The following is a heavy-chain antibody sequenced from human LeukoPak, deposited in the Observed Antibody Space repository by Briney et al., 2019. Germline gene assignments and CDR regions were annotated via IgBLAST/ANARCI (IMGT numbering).Heavy chain of an antibody. V-gene: IGHV3-23*01. CDR2: ISGGADGI. D-gene: IGHD5-12*01. J-gene: IGHJ1*01. CDR3: TKISPLRIEYFHH. Sequence: GGSLRLSCAVSGFTFSSYAMSWLRQGPEEGLEWVSVISGGADGIYYADSVKGRFTISRDNSKNTLYLQMNSLRVEDTAIYYCTKISPLRIEYFHHWGQGTLVTVSS. CDR1: GFTFSSYA.